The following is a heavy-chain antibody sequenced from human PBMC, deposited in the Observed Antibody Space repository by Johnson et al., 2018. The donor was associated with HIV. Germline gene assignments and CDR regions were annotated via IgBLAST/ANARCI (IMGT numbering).Heavy chain of an antibody. CDR3: ATRKDILTGYDAFDI. J-gene: IGHJ3*02. D-gene: IGHD3-9*01. CDR2: ISFDVNDK. CDR1: GFTFSSYA. V-gene: IGHV3-30*04. Sequence: VQLVESGGGVVQPGRSLRLSCAASGFTFSSYAMHWVRQAPGKGLEWVSLISFDVNDKYYADSVKGRFTISRDNSKNTLYLQMNSLRAEDTAVYYCATRKDILTGYDAFDIWGQGTMVTVSS.